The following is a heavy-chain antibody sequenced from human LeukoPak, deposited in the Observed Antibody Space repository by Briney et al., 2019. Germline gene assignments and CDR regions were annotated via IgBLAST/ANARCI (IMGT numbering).Heavy chain of an antibody. V-gene: IGHV1-24*01. CDR1: GYTLTELS. D-gene: IGHD4-11*01. CDR2: FDPEDGET. Sequence: GASVKVSCKVSGYTLTELSMHWVRQAPGKGLEWMGGFDPEDGETIYAQKFQGRVTITADKSTSTAYMELSSLRSEDTAVYYCASHDTVTTSISFRYWGQGTLVTVSS. CDR3: ASHDTVTTSISFRY. J-gene: IGHJ4*02.